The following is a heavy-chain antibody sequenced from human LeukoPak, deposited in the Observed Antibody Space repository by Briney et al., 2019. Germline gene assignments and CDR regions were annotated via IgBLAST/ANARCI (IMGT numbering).Heavy chain of an antibody. CDR3: ATKQWLAPPPDS. V-gene: IGHV3-74*01. CDR2: INTDGTVT. Sequence: GGSLRLSCAASGFTFSKYWMLWVRQAPGKGLESVSRINTDGTVTTYADSVKGRFTVSRGNADNTMFLQMNSVRDEGTAVYYCATKQWLAPPPDSWGQGTPVTVSS. J-gene: IGHJ4*02. CDR1: GFTFSKYW. D-gene: IGHD6-19*01.